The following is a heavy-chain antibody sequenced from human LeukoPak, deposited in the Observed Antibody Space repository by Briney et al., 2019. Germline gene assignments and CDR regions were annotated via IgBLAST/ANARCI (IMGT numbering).Heavy chain of an antibody. Sequence: SETLSLTCTVSGGSISSYYWSWIRQPPGKGLEWIGYIYYSGSTNYNPSLKSRVTISVDTSKNQFSLKLSSVTAADTAVYYCARGAAVAGGDYYYYYYMDVWGKGTTVTVSS. CDR2: IYYSGST. V-gene: IGHV4-59*01. CDR3: ARGAAVAGGDYYYYYYMDV. D-gene: IGHD6-19*01. CDR1: GGSISSYY. J-gene: IGHJ6*03.